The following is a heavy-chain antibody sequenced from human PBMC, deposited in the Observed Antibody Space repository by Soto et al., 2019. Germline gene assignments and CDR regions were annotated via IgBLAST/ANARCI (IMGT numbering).Heavy chain of an antibody. V-gene: IGHV3-66*01. CDR1: GFTVSSNY. D-gene: IGHD2-15*01. CDR2: IYSGGST. CDR3: ARTLGYCSGGSCYSDYFDY. Sequence: EVQLVESGGGLVQPGGSLRLSCAASGFTVSSNYMSWVRQAPGKGLEWVSVIYSGGSTYYADSVKGRFTISRDNSKNTLYLQMNSLRAEDTAVYYCARTLGYCSGGSCYSDYFDYWGQGTLVTVSS. J-gene: IGHJ4*02.